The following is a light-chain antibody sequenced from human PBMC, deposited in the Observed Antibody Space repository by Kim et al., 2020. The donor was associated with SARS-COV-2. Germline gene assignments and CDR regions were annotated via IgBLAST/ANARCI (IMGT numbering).Light chain of an antibody. J-gene: IGKJ1*01. V-gene: IGKV1-39*01. Sequence: ASVGDKVTITCRSSDSINTHLNWYQQKLGKAPKLLIYAASTLQGGVPSRFSGSGSGTLFTLTISSLQPEDFATYYCQQSYSSLGTFGQGTRVDIK. CDR3: QQSYSSLGT. CDR2: AAS. CDR1: DSINTH.